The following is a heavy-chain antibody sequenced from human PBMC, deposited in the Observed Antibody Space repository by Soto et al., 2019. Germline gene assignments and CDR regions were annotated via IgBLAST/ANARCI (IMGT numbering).Heavy chain of an antibody. CDR3: ARDWRYSSGWGTYYFDY. D-gene: IGHD6-19*01. J-gene: IGHJ4*02. Sequence: GASLRLSCAASGFTFSSYGMHWVRQAPGKGLEWVAVIWYDGSNKYYADSVKGRFTISRDNSKNTLYLQMNSLRAEDTAVYYCARDWRYSSGWGTYYFDYWGQGTLVTVSS. CDR2: IWYDGSNK. CDR1: GFTFSSYG. V-gene: IGHV3-33*01.